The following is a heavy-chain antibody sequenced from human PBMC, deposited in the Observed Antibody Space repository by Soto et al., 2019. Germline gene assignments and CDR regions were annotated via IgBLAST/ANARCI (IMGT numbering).Heavy chain of an antibody. CDR2: IYYSGST. Sequence: SENPVLTCTVSGGSISSYYWSWIRQPPGKGLEWIGYIYYSGSTNYNPSLKSRVTISVDTSKNQFSLKLSSVTAADTAVYYCARDSDEYGDPTTWGQGTRVTDSS. V-gene: IGHV4-59*12. CDR3: ARDSDEYGDPTT. J-gene: IGHJ4*02. D-gene: IGHD4-17*01. CDR1: GGSISSYY.